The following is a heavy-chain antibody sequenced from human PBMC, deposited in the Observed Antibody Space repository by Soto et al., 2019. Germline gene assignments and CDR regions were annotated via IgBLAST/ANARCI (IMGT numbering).Heavy chain of an antibody. CDR3: VTGPLPRHYYYGMDV. Sequence: GSLRLSCAASGFTFSSYSMNWVRQAPGKGLEWVSSISSSSSYIYYADSVKGRFTISRDNAKNSLYLQMNSLRAEDTAVYYCVTGPLPRHYYYGMDVWGQGTTVTVSS. CDR2: ISSSSSYI. V-gene: IGHV3-21*01. J-gene: IGHJ6*02. CDR1: GFTFSSYS.